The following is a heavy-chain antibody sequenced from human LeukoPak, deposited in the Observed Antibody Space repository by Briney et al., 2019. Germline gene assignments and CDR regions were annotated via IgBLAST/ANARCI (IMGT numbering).Heavy chain of an antibody. J-gene: IGHJ3*02. CDR2: IYWDDDK. CDR1: GFSLRTRGVG. V-gene: IGHV2-5*02. Sequence: GPTLLKPTPTLTLTFTSSGFSLRTRGVGVGWIRQLTVKALAWLSLIYWDDDKPYTASLTSRLTITKDTSKTPVVLTMTNMDPVDTATYYCAAIHLGTGDAFDIWGQGKMVTVSS. D-gene: IGHD7-27*01. CDR3: AAIHLGTGDAFDI.